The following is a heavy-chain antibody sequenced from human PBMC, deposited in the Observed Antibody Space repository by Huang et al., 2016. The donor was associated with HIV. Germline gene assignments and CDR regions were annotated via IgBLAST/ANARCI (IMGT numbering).Heavy chain of an antibody. CDR2: VYDRGTT. D-gene: IGHD6-19*01. CDR3: VRDQGRLAVGGIDNWFDP. J-gene: IGHJ5*02. V-gene: IGHV4-59*02. CDR1: GDSVSSHY. Sequence: QVRLQESGPGLVKSSETLSLSCTVSGDSVSSHYWGWIRHPPGKGLEWIGTVYDRGTTKYNPRLKSRITISVDTSKNGFSLNITSVSAADTAMYFCVRDQGRLAVGGIDNWFDPWGQGALVTVSS.